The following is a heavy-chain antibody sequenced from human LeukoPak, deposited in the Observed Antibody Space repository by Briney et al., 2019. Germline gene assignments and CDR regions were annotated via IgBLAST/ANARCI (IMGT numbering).Heavy chain of an antibody. CDR1: GFTFGSYA. Sequence: GGSLRLSCAASGFTFGSYAMSWVRQAPGKGLEWVSAISGSGGSTYYADSVKGRFTISRDNSKNTLYLQMNSLRAEDTAVYYCAKGGEYCSGGSCYHWGGMDYYYGMDVWGQGTTVTVSS. J-gene: IGHJ6*02. CDR2: ISGSGGST. V-gene: IGHV3-23*01. D-gene: IGHD2-15*01. CDR3: AKGGEYCSGGSCYHWGGMDYYYGMDV.